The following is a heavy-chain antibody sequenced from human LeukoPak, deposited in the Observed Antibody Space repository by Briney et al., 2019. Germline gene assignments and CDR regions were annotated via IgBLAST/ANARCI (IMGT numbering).Heavy chain of an antibody. CDR2: IYYSGST. Sequence: SETLSLTCTVSGGSISSSSYYWGWIRQPPGKGLEWIGSIYYSGSTYYNPSLKSRVTISVDTSKNQFSLKLSSVTAADTAVYYCASPEALPRYDFWSGYPLTYWGQGTLVTVSS. D-gene: IGHD3-3*01. V-gene: IGHV4-39*01. CDR3: ASPEALPRYDFWSGYPLTY. J-gene: IGHJ4*02. CDR1: GGSISSSSYY.